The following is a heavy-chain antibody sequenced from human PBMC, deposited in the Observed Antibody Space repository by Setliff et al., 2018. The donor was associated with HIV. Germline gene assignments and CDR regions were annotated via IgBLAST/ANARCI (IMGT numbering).Heavy chain of an antibody. V-gene: IGHV1-69*10. Sequence: SVKVSCKASGGTFSSYAISWVRQAPGQGLEWMGGIIPILGIANYAQKFHGRVAITADELMTTAYMELTSLRSEDTAVYLCASASGYCRSGVCYIGVHKTPDKYYCDSWGQGTLVTVSS. J-gene: IGHJ4*02. CDR1: GGTFSSYA. CDR2: IIPILGIA. D-gene: IGHD2-8*01. CDR3: ASASGYCRSGVCYIGVHKTPDKYYCDS.